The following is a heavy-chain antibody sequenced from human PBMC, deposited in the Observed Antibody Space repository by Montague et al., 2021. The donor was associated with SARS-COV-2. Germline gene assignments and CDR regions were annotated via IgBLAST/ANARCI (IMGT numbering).Heavy chain of an antibody. V-gene: IGHV4-4*07. D-gene: IGHD2-15*01. CDR1: GDSISSFY. J-gene: IGHJ4*02. CDR2: IYASGGT. Sequence: SETLSLTCTVSGDSISSFYWNWIRQPAGKGLEWIGRIYASGGTNYNPSLKSRVTMSVDTSKNQFSLKLNSVTAADTAVYYCGRGVVAATPVVDYWGRGTRVTVSS. CDR3: GRGVVAATPVVDY.